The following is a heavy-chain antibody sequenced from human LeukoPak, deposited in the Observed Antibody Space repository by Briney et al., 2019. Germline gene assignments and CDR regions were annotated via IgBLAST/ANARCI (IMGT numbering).Heavy chain of an antibody. Sequence: GASVKVSRKASGYTFTSYYMHWVRQAPGQGLEWMGIINPSGDSTSYAQKFQGRVTMTRDTSTSTVYMELSSLRSEDTAVYYCARSFHEMTANDYWGQGALVTVSS. CDR1: GYTFTSYY. D-gene: IGHD5-24*01. CDR2: INPSGDST. V-gene: IGHV1-46*01. J-gene: IGHJ4*02. CDR3: ARSFHEMTANDY.